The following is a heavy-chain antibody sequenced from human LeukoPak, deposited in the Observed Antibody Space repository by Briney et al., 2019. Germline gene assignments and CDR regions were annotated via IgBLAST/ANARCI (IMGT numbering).Heavy chain of an antibody. V-gene: IGHV4-4*07. CDR1: GGSISGYY. CDR3: ARLITGTTTAFDI. Sequence: SETLSLTCSVSGGSISGYYWTWIRQPAGKGLEWIGRVYTSGSTHYNPSLKTRLTMSVDTSKNQFSLKLSSVTAADTAVYYCARLITGTTTAFDIWGQGTMVTVSS. CDR2: VYTSGST. D-gene: IGHD1-7*01. J-gene: IGHJ3*02.